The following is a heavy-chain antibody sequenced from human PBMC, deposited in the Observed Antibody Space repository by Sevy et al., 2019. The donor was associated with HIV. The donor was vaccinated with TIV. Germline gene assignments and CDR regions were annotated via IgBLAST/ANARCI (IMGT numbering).Heavy chain of an antibody. CDR3: ATPYYYGSGSYLAY. Sequence: GGSLRLSCAASGFTVSSNYMSWVRQAPGKGLEWVSVIYSGGSTYYADSVKGRFTISRDNSKNTLYLQMNSLRAEDTAVYYCATPYYYGSGSYLAYWGQGTLVTVSS. D-gene: IGHD3-10*01. J-gene: IGHJ4*02. V-gene: IGHV3-53*01. CDR1: GFTVSSNY. CDR2: IYSGGST.